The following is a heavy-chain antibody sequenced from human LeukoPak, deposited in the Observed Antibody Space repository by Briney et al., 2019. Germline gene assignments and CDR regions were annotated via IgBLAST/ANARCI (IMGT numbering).Heavy chain of an antibody. V-gene: IGHV3-21*01. CDR1: GFTFSSYS. Sequence: GGSLRLSCAASGFTFSSYSMNWLRQAPGKGLEWVSSFSSDGSYIYYTDSVKGRFSISRDTAKNSLYLQMNSLGVDDTAVYYCARDHGRGSTDYFDYWGQGTLVTVSS. D-gene: IGHD3-10*01. CDR3: ARDHGRGSTDYFDY. CDR2: FSSDGSYI. J-gene: IGHJ4*02.